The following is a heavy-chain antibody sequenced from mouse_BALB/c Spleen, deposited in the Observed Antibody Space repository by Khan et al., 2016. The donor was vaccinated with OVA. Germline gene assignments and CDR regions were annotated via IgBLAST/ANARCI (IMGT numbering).Heavy chain of an antibody. V-gene: IGHV2-6-5*01. CDR1: GFSLTDYG. Sequence: VKLLESGPGLVAPSQSLSITCTVSGFSLTDYGVSWIRQPPGKGLEWLGVIWGGGSTYYNSALNSRLSISKDNSKSQVLLKMSSLQTDDTAMYYCAKGVWSYYFAWDYWGKGTSVTVSA. J-gene: IGHJ4*01. CDR2: IWGGGST. CDR3: AKGVWSYYFAWDY.